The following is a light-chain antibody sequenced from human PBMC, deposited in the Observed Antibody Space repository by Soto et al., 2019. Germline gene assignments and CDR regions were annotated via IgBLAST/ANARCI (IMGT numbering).Light chain of an antibody. CDR2: ANF. V-gene: IGLV1-44*01. Sequence: QSVLTQAPSASGTPGQSVTISCSGSDSNIGSNTVNWCQQLPGMAPKLLIYANFQRSSGAPDRFSASKSGTSASLAISGLQSEDEAHYYCAVWDDGLSGWVFGGGTQLTVL. J-gene: IGLJ2*01. CDR3: AVWDDGLSGWV. CDR1: DSNIGSNT.